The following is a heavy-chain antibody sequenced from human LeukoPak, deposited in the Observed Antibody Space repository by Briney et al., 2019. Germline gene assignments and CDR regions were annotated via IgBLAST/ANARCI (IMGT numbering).Heavy chain of an antibody. Sequence: PGGSLRLSCAVSGFIFSSHWMFWVRQVPGKGLEWVSQINNDGSSTTYADSVKGRFTISRDNAKNTLYLQMNSLRAEDTAVYFCARSFDCWGQGTLVTVSS. CDR3: ARSFDC. CDR2: INNDGSST. J-gene: IGHJ4*02. CDR1: GFIFSSHW. V-gene: IGHV3-74*01.